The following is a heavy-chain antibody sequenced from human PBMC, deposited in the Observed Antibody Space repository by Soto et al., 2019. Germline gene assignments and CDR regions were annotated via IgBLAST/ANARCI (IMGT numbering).Heavy chain of an antibody. CDR2: ISGSVGST. CDR1: GFTFSNYA. Sequence: PGGSLRLSCAASGFTFSNYAINWVRQSPGKGLEWVSVISGSVGSTYYADSVKGRFTITRDNSKNTLYLQMNSLRAGDTAVYYCAKAGGAAGTVDYFDYWGQGTLVTVSS. V-gene: IGHV3-23*01. CDR3: AKAGGAAGTVDYFDY. J-gene: IGHJ4*02. D-gene: IGHD6-13*01.